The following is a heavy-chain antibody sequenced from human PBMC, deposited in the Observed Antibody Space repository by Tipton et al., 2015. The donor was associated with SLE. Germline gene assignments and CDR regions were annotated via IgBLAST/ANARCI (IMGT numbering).Heavy chain of an antibody. J-gene: IGHJ4*02. CDR1: GGSISSSSYY. Sequence: TLSLTCTVSGGSISSSSYYWGWIRKPPGKGLEWIGSIYYSGSTYYNPSLKSRVTISVDTSKNQFSLKLSSVTAADTAVYYCARDPITIFGVVIPTEFDYWGQGTLVTVSS. CDR3: ARDPITIFGVVIPTEFDY. V-gene: IGHV4-39*07. D-gene: IGHD3-3*01. CDR2: IYYSGST.